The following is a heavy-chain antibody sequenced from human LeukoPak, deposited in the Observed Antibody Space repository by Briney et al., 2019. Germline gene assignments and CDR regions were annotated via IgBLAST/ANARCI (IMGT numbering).Heavy chain of an antibody. J-gene: IGHJ4*02. D-gene: IGHD2-15*01. CDR2: IFGSGGSP. CDR1: GFTFNGYA. CDR3: GKTTVGYSSGRYPGWPVDY. Sequence: PGGSLRLSCAASGFTFNGYAMYWVRQAPGKGLEWISGIFGSGGSPHYADSVKGRFTISRDNFQNTVYLQLGSLRVEDTAVYYCGKTTVGYSSGRYPGWPVDYWGQGALVTVSS. V-gene: IGHV3-23*01.